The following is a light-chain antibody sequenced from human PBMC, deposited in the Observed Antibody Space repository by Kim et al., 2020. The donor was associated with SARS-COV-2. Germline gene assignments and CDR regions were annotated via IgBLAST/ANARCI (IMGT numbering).Light chain of an antibody. CDR3: QQRSNWPPEIT. CDR2: DAS. J-gene: IGKJ5*01. CDR1: QSVSSY. Sequence: PGERATLSCRASQSVSSYLAWYQQKPGQAPRLLIYDASNRATGIPARFSGSGSGTDFTLTISSLEPEDFAVYYCQQRSNWPPEITFGQGTRLEIK. V-gene: IGKV3-11*01.